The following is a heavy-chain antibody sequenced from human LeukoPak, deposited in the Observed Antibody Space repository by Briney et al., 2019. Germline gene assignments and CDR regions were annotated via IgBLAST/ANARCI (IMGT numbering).Heavy chain of an antibody. CDR1: GYTFTGNF. Sequence: ASVKVSCKASGYTFTGNFMHWVRQAPGQGLEWMGWISAYNGNTDYAQKLQGRVTMTTDTSTSTAYMELRSLRSDDTAVYYCARGTYSDYWGQGTLVTVSS. V-gene: IGHV1-18*04. CDR3: ARGTYSDY. J-gene: IGHJ4*02. CDR2: ISAYNGNT.